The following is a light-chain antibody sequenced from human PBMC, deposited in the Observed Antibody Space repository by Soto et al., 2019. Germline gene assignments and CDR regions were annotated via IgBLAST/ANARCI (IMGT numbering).Light chain of an antibody. CDR3: SSYAGTNIDVV. Sequence: QSALTQPPSASGCPGQSVTISCTGTSSDVGGYVYVSWYQQYPGKAPKLIIYEVNKRTSGVPDRFSGSKSGNTASLTVSGLQAEDEADYYCSSYAGTNIDVVFGGGTQLTVL. J-gene: IGLJ2*01. CDR1: SSDVGGYVY. V-gene: IGLV2-8*01. CDR2: EVN.